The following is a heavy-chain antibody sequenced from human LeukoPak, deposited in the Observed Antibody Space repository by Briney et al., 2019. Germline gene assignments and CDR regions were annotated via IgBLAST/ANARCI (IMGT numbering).Heavy chain of an antibody. CDR1: GGSFSGYY. CDR2: INHSGST. V-gene: IGHV4-34*01. Sequence: SETLSLTCAVYGGSFSGYYWSWIRQPPGKGLEWIGEINHSGSTNYNPSLKSRVTISVDTSKNQFSLKLRSVTAADRAVYYCARGRTGYQLLPTKKDYSYYYVDVWDKGTTVTVSS. J-gene: IGHJ6*03. CDR3: ARGRTGYQLLPTKKDYSYYYVDV. D-gene: IGHD2-2*01.